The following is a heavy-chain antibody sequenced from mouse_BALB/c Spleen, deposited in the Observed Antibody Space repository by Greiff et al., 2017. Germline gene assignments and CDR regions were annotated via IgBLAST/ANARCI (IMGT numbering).Heavy chain of an antibody. J-gene: IGHJ3*01. Sequence: EVMLVESGGGLVKPGGSLKLSCAASGFTFSSYAMSWVRQSPEKRLEWVAEISSGGSYTYYPDTVTGRFTISRDNAKNTLYLEMSSLRSEDTAMYYCARDDGYYVGFAYWGQGTLVTVSA. CDR1: GFTFSSYA. CDR2: ISSGGSYT. CDR3: ARDDGYYVGFAY. V-gene: IGHV5-9-4*01. D-gene: IGHD2-3*01.